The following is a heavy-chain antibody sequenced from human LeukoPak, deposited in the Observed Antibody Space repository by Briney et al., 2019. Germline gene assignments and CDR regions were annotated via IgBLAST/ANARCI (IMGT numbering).Heavy chain of an antibody. V-gene: IGHV3-21*05. CDR3: ARDTVGVTDY. CDR1: GFSFSGHT. D-gene: IGHD1-26*01. J-gene: IGHJ4*02. CDR2: IDSSSNFV. Sequence: GGSLRLSCAASGFSFSGHTMSWVRQAPGKGLERISFIDSSSNFVDYADSVKGRFTISRDNAKNSLYLLMNSLRAEDTALYYCARDTVGVTDYWGQGTLVTVSS.